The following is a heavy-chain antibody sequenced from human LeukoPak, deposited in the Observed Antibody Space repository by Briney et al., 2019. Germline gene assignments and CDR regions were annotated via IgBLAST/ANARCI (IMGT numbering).Heavy chain of an antibody. V-gene: IGHV1-46*01. J-gene: IGHJ6*02. CDR2: INPSGGST. CDR3: ARTVRAYYDSSGYHYYYYGMDV. Sequence: ASVKVSCKASGYTFTSYYMHWVRQAPGQGLEWMGIINPSGGSTSYAQKFQGRVTMTRDTSTSTVYMELSSLRSEDTAEYYCARTVRAYYDSSGYHYYYYGMDVWGQGTTVTVSS. D-gene: IGHD3-22*01. CDR1: GYTFTSYY.